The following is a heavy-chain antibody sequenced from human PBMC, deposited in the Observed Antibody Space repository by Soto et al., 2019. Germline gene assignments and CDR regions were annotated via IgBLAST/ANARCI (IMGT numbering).Heavy chain of an antibody. J-gene: IGHJ4*02. Sequence: QVQLVQSGPELKKPGASVRVSCTASGYAFLTYGIVWVRQAPGQGLECMGWISTNTGNTNYEQNLQGRVTMTTDTTTSTAYMELTSLTSDDTAVYYCARELAGLLDNWGQGTLVTVSS. V-gene: IGHV1-18*01. CDR3: ARELAGLLDN. CDR2: ISTNTGNT. CDR1: GYAFLTYG.